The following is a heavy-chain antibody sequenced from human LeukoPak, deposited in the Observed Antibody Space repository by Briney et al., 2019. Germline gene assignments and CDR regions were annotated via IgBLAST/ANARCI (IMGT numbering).Heavy chain of an antibody. CDR2: ISGSGGST. V-gene: IGHV3-23*01. Sequence: GGPLRLSCAASEFTFSSNAMSWVRQAPGKGLEWSSAISGSGGSTYYADSVKGRFTISRDNSKNTLYLQMNSLRAEDTAVYYCAKDLRSGGDFDYWGQGTLVTVSS. CDR1: EFTFSSNA. D-gene: IGHD3-10*01. CDR3: AKDLRSGGDFDY. J-gene: IGHJ4*02.